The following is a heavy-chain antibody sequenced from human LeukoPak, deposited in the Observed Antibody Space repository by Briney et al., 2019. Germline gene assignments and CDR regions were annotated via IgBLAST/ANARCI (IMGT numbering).Heavy chain of an antibody. CDR1: GFTFGNYG. Sequence: GGSLRLSCVGSGFTFGNYGMSWVRQAPGKGLEWVSGLSDAGVRIFYSDSVKGRFTVSRDNSKNTLYLQMDSLRVEDTAVYYCATTARVGQNWGQGTLVTVSS. CDR2: LSDAGVRI. V-gene: IGHV3-23*01. D-gene: IGHD3/OR15-3a*01. CDR3: ATTARVGQN. J-gene: IGHJ4*02.